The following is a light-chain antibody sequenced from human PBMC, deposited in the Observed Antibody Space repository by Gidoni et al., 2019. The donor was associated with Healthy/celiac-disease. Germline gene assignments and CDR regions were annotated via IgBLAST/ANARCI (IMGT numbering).Light chain of an antibody. V-gene: IGKV3-20*01. CDR2: GAS. Sequence: EIVLTQSPGTLSLSPGESATLPCRASQSVSSSYLAWYQQKPGQAPRLLIYGASSRATGIPDRFSGSGSGTDFTLTISRLEPEDFAVYYCQQYGSSPYTFXXXTKLEIK. CDR3: QQYGSSPYT. CDR1: QSVSSSY. J-gene: IGKJ2*01.